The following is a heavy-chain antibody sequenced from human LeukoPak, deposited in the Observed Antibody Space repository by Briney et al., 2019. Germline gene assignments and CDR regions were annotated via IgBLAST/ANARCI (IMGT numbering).Heavy chain of an antibody. V-gene: IGHV1-2*02. D-gene: IGHD3-16*02. CDR1: GYTFTGYY. CDR3: ARDLMITFGGVIVISSYFDY. Sequence: GASVKVSCKASGYTFTGYYMHWVRQAPGQGLEWMGWINPNSGGTNYAQKFQGRVTMTRDTSISTAYMELSRLRSDDTAVYYCARDLMITFGGVIVISSYFDYWGQGTLVTVSS. CDR2: INPNSGGT. J-gene: IGHJ4*02.